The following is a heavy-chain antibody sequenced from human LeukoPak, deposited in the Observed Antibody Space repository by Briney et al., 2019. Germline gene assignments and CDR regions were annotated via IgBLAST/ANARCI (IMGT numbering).Heavy chain of an antibody. J-gene: IGHJ4*02. CDR3: ARGGYNWNDLPYFDY. D-gene: IGHD1-1*01. V-gene: IGHV4-39*01. CDR2: IYYSGST. Sequence: PLETLSLTCTVSGGSISSSSYYWGWIRQPPGKGLEWIGSIYYSGSTYYNPSLKSRVTISVDTPKNQFSLKLSSVTAADTLVYYCARGGYNWNDLPYFDYWRQGTLVSVPS. CDR1: GGSISSSSYY.